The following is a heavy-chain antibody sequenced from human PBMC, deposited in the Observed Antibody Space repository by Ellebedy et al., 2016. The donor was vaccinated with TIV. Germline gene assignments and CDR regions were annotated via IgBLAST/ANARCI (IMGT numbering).Heavy chain of an antibody. J-gene: IGHJ4*02. CDR2: IYYSGST. D-gene: IGHD6-19*01. V-gene: IGHV4-39*01. Sequence: MPSETLSLTCAVSGGSISSGGYSWSWIRQPPGKGLEWIGSIYYSGSTYYNPSLKSRVTISVDTSKNQFSLKLSSVTAADTAVYYCARHVAASYFDYWGQGTLVTVSS. CDR1: GGSISSGGYS. CDR3: ARHVAASYFDY.